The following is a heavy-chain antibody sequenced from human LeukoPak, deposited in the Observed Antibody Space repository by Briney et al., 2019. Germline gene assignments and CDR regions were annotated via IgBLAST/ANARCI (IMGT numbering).Heavy chain of an antibody. CDR3: VTSGCSGATCYFYFDY. J-gene: IGHJ4*02. V-gene: IGHV3-21*01. CDR1: GFTFSSYS. Sequence: GGSLRLSCAASGFTFSSYSMNWVRQAPGKGLEWVSSINYSGTNMYYAASVKGRFTISRDNAKNSLFLQMNSLRPEDTAVYYCVTSGCSGATCYFYFDYWGQGTLVTVSS. CDR2: INYSGTNM. D-gene: IGHD2-15*01.